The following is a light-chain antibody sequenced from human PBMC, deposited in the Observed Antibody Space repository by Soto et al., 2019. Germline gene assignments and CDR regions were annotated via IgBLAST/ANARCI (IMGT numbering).Light chain of an antibody. Sequence: QSVLTQPPSASGSPGQSVTISCTGPSDDIGAHNFVCWYQQHPGKAPKLIIYEVTKRPSGVPDRFSGSKSGNTASLTVSGLQAEDEADYFCSAYSGKSKIIFGGGTKRTVL. J-gene: IGLJ2*01. V-gene: IGLV2-8*01. CDR2: EVT. CDR1: SDDIGAHNF. CDR3: SAYSGKSKII.